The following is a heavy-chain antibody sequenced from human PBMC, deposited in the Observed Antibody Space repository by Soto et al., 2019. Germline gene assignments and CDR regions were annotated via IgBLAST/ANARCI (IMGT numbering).Heavy chain of an antibody. CDR3: VKDRWSSSPGSSDD. CDR1: GFTFSSYG. Sequence: GGSLRLSCAASGFTFSSYGMHWVRQAPGKGLEWVAVISYDGSNKYYADSVKGRFTISRDNSKNTLYLQMNSLRAEDTAVYYCVKDRWSSSPGSSDDWGQGTRVTVAS. D-gene: IGHD6-6*01. J-gene: IGHJ4*02. V-gene: IGHV3-30*18. CDR2: ISYDGSNK.